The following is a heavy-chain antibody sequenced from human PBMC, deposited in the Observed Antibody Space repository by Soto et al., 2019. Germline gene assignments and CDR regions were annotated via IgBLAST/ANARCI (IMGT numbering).Heavy chain of an antibody. D-gene: IGHD3-22*01. V-gene: IGHV4-59*01. CDR3: ARGAYRSGYSLSFDY. J-gene: IGHJ4*02. CDR2: IYYSGST. Sequence: MRPSAGNGLEWIGYIYYSGSTNYNPSLKSRVTISVDTSKNQFSLKLSSVTAADTAVYYCARGAYRSGYSLSFDYWGQGTLVTVS.